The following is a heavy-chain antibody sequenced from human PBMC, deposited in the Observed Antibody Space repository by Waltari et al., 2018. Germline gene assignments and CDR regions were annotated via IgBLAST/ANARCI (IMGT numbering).Heavy chain of an antibody. CDR2: ISSYNGNT. J-gene: IGHJ2*01. CDR3: ARGGVVVPAAMGFDL. D-gene: IGHD2-2*01. V-gene: IGHV1-18*04. Sequence: QVQLVQSGAEVKKPGASVTVSCKASGYTLTSYGYSWVRQAPGQGLEWMGWISSYNGNTNYAQKLQGRVTMTTDTSTSTAYMELRSLRSDDTAVYYCARGGVVVPAAMGFDLWGRGTLVTVSS. CDR1: GYTLTSYG.